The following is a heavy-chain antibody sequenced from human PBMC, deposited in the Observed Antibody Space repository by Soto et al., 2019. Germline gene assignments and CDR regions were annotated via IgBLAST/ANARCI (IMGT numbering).Heavy chain of an antibody. CDR3: ARSRETYYYDSSGYSKADY. J-gene: IGHJ4*01. Sequence: ASVKVSCKVSGYTLTELSMHWVRQAPGKGLEWMGGFDPEDGETIYAQKFQGRVTITADESTSTAYMELSSLRSEDTAVYYCARSRETYYYDSSGYSKADYWG. CDR1: GYTLTELS. V-gene: IGHV1-24*01. CDR2: FDPEDGET. D-gene: IGHD3-22*01.